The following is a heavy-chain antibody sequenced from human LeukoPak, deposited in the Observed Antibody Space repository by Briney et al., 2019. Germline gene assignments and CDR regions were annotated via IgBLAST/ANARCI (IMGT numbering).Heavy chain of an antibody. CDR2: MYYSGST. V-gene: IGHV4-59*12. CDR1: GGSISSYY. D-gene: IGHD3-22*01. CDR3: ARGPYYYDSSGYYIPYYGMDV. J-gene: IGHJ6*02. Sequence: SETLSLTCTVSGGSISSYYWSWIRQPPGEGLEWIGYMYYSGSTNYNPSLKSRVTISVDKSKNQFSLKLSSVTAADTAVYYCARGPYYYDSSGYYIPYYGMDVWGQGTTVTVSS.